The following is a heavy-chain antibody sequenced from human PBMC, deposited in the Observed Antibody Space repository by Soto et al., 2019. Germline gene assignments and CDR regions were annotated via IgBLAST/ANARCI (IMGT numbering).Heavy chain of an antibody. CDR2: IWYDGSNK. D-gene: IGHD2-21*02. V-gene: IGHV3-33*01. CDR1: GFTFSSYG. Sequence: GGSLRLSCAASGFTFSSYGMHWVRQAPGKGLEWVAVIWYDGSNKYYADSVKGRFTISRDNSKNTLYLQMNSLRAEDTAVYYCATGGCGGDCYDFDYWGQGT. CDR3: ATGGCGGDCYDFDY. J-gene: IGHJ4*02.